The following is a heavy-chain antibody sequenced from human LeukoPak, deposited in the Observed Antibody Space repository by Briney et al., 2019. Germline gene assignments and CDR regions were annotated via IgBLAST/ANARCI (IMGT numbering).Heavy chain of an antibody. J-gene: IGHJ4*02. V-gene: IGHV1-8*03. CDR3: AKGWRDYHFDY. Sequence: ASVKVSCKASGYTFTSYDINWVRQATGQGLEWMGWMNPNSGNTGYAQKFQGRVTITRNTSISTAYMELSSLRSEDTAVYYCAKGWRDYHFDYWGQGTLVTVSS. CDR1: GYTFTSYD. CDR2: MNPNSGNT. D-gene: IGHD4-17*01.